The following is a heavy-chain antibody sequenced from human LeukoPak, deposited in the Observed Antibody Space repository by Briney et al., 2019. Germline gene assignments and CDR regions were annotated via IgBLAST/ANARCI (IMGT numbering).Heavy chain of an antibody. Sequence: SETLSLTCTVSGGSISSSSYYWGWIRQPPGKGLEWIGSIYYSGSTYYNPSLKSRVTISVDTSKNQFSLKLCSVTAADTAVYYCARLFVSLDCFDYWGQGTLVTVSS. CDR3: ARLFVSLDCFDY. CDR2: IYYSGST. V-gene: IGHV4-39*01. D-gene: IGHD3-10*02. J-gene: IGHJ4*02. CDR1: GGSISSSSYY.